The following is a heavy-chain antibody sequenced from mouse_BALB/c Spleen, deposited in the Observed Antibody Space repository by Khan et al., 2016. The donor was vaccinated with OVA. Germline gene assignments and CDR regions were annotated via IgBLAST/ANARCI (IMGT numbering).Heavy chain of an antibody. V-gene: IGHV2-9*02. CDR2: IWTGGST. J-gene: IGHJ1*01. Sequence: QVQLQQSGPGLVAPSQSLSITCTVSGFSLTSYGVHWVRQPPGKGLEWLGVIWTGGSTNYNSALMSRLSIIKDNSKSQVFLKMNSLQTDDTAMYYCARYYGNYGWYFDVGGAGTTVTVSS. CDR3: ARYYGNYGWYFDV. CDR1: GFSLTSYG. D-gene: IGHD2-1*01.